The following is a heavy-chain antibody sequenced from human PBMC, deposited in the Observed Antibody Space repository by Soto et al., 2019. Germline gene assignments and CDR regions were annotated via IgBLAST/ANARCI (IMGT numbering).Heavy chain of an antibody. CDR3: ARREDMITFGGTDNWFDP. V-gene: IGHV5-51*01. CDR1: GYTFTSYG. D-gene: IGHD3-16*01. Sequence: ASVKVSCKASGYTFTSYGISWVRQAPGQGLEWMGWIIYPGDSDTRYSPSFQGQVTISADKSISTAYLQWSSLKASDTAMYYCARREDMITFGGTDNWFDPWGQGTLVTVSS. J-gene: IGHJ5*02. CDR2: IYPGDSDT.